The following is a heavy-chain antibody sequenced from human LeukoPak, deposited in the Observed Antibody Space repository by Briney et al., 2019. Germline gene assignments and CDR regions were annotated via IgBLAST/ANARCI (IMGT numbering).Heavy chain of an antibody. Sequence: ASVKVSCKVSGYTLTELSMHWVRQAPGKGLEWMGGFDPEDGETICAQKFQGRVTMTEDTPTDTAYMELSSLRSEDTAVYYCATAFGELLISPFTFDYWGQGTLVTVSS. CDR2: FDPEDGET. D-gene: IGHD3-10*01. V-gene: IGHV1-24*01. CDR3: ATAFGELLISPFTFDY. J-gene: IGHJ4*02. CDR1: GYTLTELS.